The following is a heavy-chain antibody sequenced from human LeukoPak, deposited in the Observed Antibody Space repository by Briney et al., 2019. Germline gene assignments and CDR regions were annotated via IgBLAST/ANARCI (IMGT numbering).Heavy chain of an antibody. Sequence: GGSLRLSCAASGFTVIYNFMSWVRQAPGKGLEWVSVIYSGGSTYYADSVKGRFTISRDNPKNTLYLQMNSLRAEDTAVYYCARRAAAGLNWFDPWGQGTLVTVSS. J-gene: IGHJ5*02. D-gene: IGHD6-13*01. CDR1: GFTVIYNF. CDR2: IYSGGST. V-gene: IGHV3-66*04. CDR3: ARRAAAGLNWFDP.